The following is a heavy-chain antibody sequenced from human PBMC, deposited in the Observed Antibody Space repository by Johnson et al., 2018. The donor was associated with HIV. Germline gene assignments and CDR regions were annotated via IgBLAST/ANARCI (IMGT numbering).Heavy chain of an antibody. D-gene: IGHD4-17*01. V-gene: IGHV3-20*04. CDR3: ARDPIRGYGDYEDDAFDI. J-gene: IGHJ3*02. Sequence: EQLVESGGGVVRPGGSLRLSCAASGFTFDYYAMGWVRQVPGKGLEWVSGINWNGGSTAYADSVKGRFTISRDNAKNSLYLQMNSLRAEDTAVYYCARDPIRGYGDYEDDAFDIWGQGTMVTVSS. CDR1: GFTFDYYA. CDR2: INWNGGST.